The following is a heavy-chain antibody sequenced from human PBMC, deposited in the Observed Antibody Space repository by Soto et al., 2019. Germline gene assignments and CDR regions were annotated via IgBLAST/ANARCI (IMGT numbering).Heavy chain of an antibody. CDR2: IYYSGST. CDR3: ARAGGDRLDY. J-gene: IGHJ4*02. CDR1: GGSISSGGYY. Sequence: SETLSLTCTVSGGSISSGGYYWSWIRQHPGKGLEWIGYIYYSGSTYYNPSLKSRVTISVDTSKNQFSLKLSSVTAADPAVYYCARAGGDRLDYWGQGTLVTVSS. D-gene: IGHD3-16*01. V-gene: IGHV4-31*03.